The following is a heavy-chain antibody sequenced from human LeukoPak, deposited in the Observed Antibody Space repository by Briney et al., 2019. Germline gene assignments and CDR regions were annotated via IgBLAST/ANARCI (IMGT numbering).Heavy chain of an antibody. V-gene: IGHV3-74*01. CDR3: SRWHFLECLSVLYY. CDR2: INSDGANT. D-gene: IGHD3-3*01. Sequence: GGSLRLSCAVSGFTFSSYWMHWVRQAPWKGLVWVSRINSDGANTNYADSVKGRFTISRDNAKNTLYLQMNRLSAEDTAVYYLSRWHFLECLSVLYYWGQGTLVTVSS. CDR1: GFTFSSYW. J-gene: IGHJ4*02.